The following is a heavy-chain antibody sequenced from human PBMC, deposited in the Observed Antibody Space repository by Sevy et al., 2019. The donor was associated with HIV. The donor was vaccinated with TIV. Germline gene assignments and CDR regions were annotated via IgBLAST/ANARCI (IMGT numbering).Heavy chain of an antibody. Sequence: GGSLRLSCAASGFTFSSYGMHWVRQAPGKGLEWVAFIRYDGSNKYYADSVKGRFTISRDNSKNTLCLQMNSLRAEDTAVYYCAKDVEQLIVVVPAAMPDYWGQGTLVTVSS. CDR3: AKDVEQLIVVVPAAMPDY. J-gene: IGHJ4*02. V-gene: IGHV3-30*02. D-gene: IGHD2-2*01. CDR1: GFTFSSYG. CDR2: IRYDGSNK.